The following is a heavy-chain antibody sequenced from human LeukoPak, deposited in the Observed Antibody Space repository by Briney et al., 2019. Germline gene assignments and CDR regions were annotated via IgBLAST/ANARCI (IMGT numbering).Heavy chain of an antibody. J-gene: IGHJ4*02. V-gene: IGHV4-4*07. Sequence: SETLSLTCTVSGDSISTYYWSWIRQPAGKGLEWIGRISNSGSASYNPSLKSRATMSLDTSKNQFSLKLSSVTAADTAVYYCARDATTVTTIIDYWGQGTLVTVSS. CDR1: GDSISTYY. CDR3: ARDATTVTTIIDY. D-gene: IGHD4-17*01. CDR2: ISNSGSA.